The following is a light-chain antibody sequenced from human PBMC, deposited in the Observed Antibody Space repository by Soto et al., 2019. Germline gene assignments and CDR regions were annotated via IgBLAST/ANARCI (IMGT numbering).Light chain of an antibody. J-gene: IGKJ4*01. CDR1: QSISSY. CDR3: QQYESYSPLT. V-gene: IGKV1-5*03. Sequence: DIQMTQSPSSLSASVGDRVTITCRASQSISSYLNWYQQKPGKAPKLLIYKASDLESGVPSRFSGSGSGTDFTLTISSLQPDDFATYYCQQYESYSPLTFGGGTKVDIK. CDR2: KAS.